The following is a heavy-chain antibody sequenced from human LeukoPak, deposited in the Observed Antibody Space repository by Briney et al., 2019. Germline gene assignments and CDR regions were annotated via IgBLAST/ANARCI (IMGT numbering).Heavy chain of an antibody. CDR3: AKVSQLVPGGYFDY. Sequence: GGSLRLSCAASGFTVSSNYMSWVRQAPGKGLEWVSVIYSGGSTYYADSVKGRFTISRDNSKNTLYLQMNSLRAEDTAVYYCAKVSQLVPGGYFDYWGQGTLVTVSS. J-gene: IGHJ4*02. CDR2: IYSGGST. V-gene: IGHV3-53*01. CDR1: GFTVSSNY. D-gene: IGHD6-13*01.